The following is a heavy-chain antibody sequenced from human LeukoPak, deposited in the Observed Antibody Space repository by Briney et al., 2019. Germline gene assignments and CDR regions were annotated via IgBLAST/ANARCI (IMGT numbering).Heavy chain of an antibody. CDR2: IIPIFGTA. D-gene: IGHD3-10*01. CDR3: ARTPYYYGSGSYYYFDY. V-gene: IGHV1-69*06. Sequence: SVKVSCKASGGTFSSYAISWVRQAPGQGLEWMGGIIPIFGTANYAQKFQGRVTITADKSTSTAYMELSSLRSEDTAVYYCARTPYYYGSGSYYYFDYWGQGTLVTVSS. J-gene: IGHJ4*02. CDR1: GGTFSSYA.